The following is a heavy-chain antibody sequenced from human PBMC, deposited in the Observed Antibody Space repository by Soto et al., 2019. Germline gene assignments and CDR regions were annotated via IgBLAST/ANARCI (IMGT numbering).Heavy chain of an antibody. CDR3: ARSGRSGYYYMDV. CDR2: INQSGST. CDR1: GGSLSGYY. D-gene: IGHD3-22*01. J-gene: IGHJ6*03. V-gene: IGHV4-34*01. Sequence: SETLSLTCAVYGGSLSGYYWSWIRQPPGKGLDWIGEINQSGSTNYNPSLMSRVTISVDTSKNQFSLRLSSVTAADTAVYYCARSGRSGYYYMDVWGKGTTVTVS.